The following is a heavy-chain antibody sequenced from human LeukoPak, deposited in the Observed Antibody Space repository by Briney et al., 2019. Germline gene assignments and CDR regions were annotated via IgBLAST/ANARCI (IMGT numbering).Heavy chain of an antibody. CDR2: ISAYNGNT. D-gene: IGHD6-19*01. Sequence: ASVKVSCKASGYTFTSYGISWVRQAPGQGLEWMGWISAYNGNTNYAQKLQGRVTMTTDTSTSTAYMELSSLRSEDTAVYYCARLVAGIAVAVDGGGDYWGQGTLVTVSS. V-gene: IGHV1-18*01. CDR3: ARLVAGIAVAVDGGGDY. CDR1: GYTFTSYG. J-gene: IGHJ4*02.